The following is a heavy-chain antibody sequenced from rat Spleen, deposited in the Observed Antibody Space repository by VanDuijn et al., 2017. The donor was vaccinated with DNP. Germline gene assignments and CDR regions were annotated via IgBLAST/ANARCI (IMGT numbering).Heavy chain of an antibody. J-gene: IGHJ4*01. V-gene: IGHV5-7*01. D-gene: IGHD1-1*01. CDR2: ISYDGTRT. CDR1: GFTFSDFY. CDR3: ARHQWMHA. Sequence: EVQLVESGGGLVQPGRSLKLSCAASGFTFSDFYMAWVRQAPTKGLEWVATISYDGTRTYYRDSVKGRFTISRDNAKNTLYLQMDSLRSEDTATYYCARHQWMHAWGQGASVTVSS.